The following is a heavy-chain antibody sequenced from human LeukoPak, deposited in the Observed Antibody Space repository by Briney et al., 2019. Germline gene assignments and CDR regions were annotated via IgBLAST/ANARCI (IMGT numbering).Heavy chain of an antibody. Sequence: SQTLSLTCAISGDSVSSNSAAWNWIRQSPSRGLEWLGRTYCRSKWYNDYAVSVKSRITINPDTSKNQFSLQLNSVTPEDTAVYYCARGWTRPNRNWFDPWGQGTLVTVSS. CDR3: ARGWTRPNRNWFDP. CDR1: GDSVSSNSAA. V-gene: IGHV6-1*01. D-gene: IGHD1-14*01. J-gene: IGHJ5*02. CDR2: TYCRSKWYN.